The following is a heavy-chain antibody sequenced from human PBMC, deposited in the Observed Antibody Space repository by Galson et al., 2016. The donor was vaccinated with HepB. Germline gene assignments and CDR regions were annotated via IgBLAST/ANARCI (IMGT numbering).Heavy chain of an antibody. V-gene: IGHV3-7*01. CDR1: GLNFWTYW. CDR2: ISHDGRDQ. Sequence: SLRLSCAASGLNFWTYWMTWVRQAPGKGPEWVASISHDGRDQRYVDPVKGRFTISRDNARNSLYLQMNSLRVDDTAVYYCAQYGGLADSWGQGTLVTVSS. CDR3: AQYGGLADS. D-gene: IGHD3-16*01. J-gene: IGHJ4*02.